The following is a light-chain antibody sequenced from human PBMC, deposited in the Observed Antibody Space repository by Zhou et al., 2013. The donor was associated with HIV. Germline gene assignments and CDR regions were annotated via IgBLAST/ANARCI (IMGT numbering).Light chain of an antibody. V-gene: IGKV3-20*01. CDR3: QQYGSPPYA. Sequence: EIVLTQSPATLSLSPGERATLSCRASQSVSRYLAWYQQKPGQAPRLLIYGASSRATGIPDRFSGSGSGTDFTLTISRLEPEDFAVYYCQQYGSPPYAFGQGAKLEIK. CDR2: GAS. J-gene: IGKJ2*01. CDR1: QSVSRY.